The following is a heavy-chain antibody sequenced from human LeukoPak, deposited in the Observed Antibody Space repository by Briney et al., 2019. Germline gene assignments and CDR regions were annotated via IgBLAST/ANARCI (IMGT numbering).Heavy chain of an antibody. V-gene: IGHV3-30*18. CDR2: ISYDGSNK. D-gene: IGHD1-26*01. CDR3: AKIGWELDYYFDY. Sequence: GGSLRLSCAASGFTFSSYAMHWVRQAPGKGLEWVAVISYDGSNKYYADSVKGRFTISRDNSKNTLYLQMNSLRAEDTAVYYCAKIGWELDYYFDYWGQGTLVTVSS. CDR1: GFTFSSYA. J-gene: IGHJ4*02.